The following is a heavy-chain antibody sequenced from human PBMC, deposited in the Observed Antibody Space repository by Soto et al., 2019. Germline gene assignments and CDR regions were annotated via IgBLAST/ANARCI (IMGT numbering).Heavy chain of an antibody. CDR2: INAGNGNT. J-gene: IGHJ4*02. CDR3: ARGLIAAPPTAVDY. D-gene: IGHD6-13*01. CDR1: GYTFTSYA. Sequence: QVPLVQSGAEVKKPGASVKVSCKASGYTFTSYAMHWVRQAPGQRLEWMGWINAGNGNTKYSQKFQGRVTITRDTSASRAYMELSSLRSEDTAVYYCARGLIAAPPTAVDYWGQGTLVTVSS. V-gene: IGHV1-3*01.